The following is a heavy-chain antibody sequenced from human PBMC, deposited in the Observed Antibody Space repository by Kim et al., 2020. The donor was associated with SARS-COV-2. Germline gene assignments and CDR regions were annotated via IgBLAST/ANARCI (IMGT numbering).Heavy chain of an antibody. Sequence: GGSLRLSCAASGVTFSNYWMTWVRQAPGKGLEWVANIKQDGSDKYYLDSVKGRFTISRDNAKSSLYLQMNSLRDEDTAVYYCARGGGGLVDYWGRGTMVIVSS. CDR3: ARGGGGLVDY. D-gene: IGHD3-10*01. CDR1: GVTFSNYW. V-gene: IGHV3-7*01. J-gene: IGHJ4*02. CDR2: IKQDGSDK.